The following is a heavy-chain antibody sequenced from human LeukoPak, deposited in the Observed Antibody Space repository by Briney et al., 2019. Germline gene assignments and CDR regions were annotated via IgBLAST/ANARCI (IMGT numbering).Heavy chain of an antibody. CDR3: ARDHSYYYDSSGYYFDAFDI. CDR1: GYSISSSYY. D-gene: IGHD3-22*01. J-gene: IGHJ3*02. Sequence: SETLSLTCTVSGYSISSSYYWSWIRQPPGKGLEWIGYIYYSGSTNYNPSLKSRVTISVDTSKNQFSLKLSSVTAADTAVYYCARDHSYYYDSSGYYFDAFDIWGQGTMVTVSS. CDR2: IYYSGST. V-gene: IGHV4-61*01.